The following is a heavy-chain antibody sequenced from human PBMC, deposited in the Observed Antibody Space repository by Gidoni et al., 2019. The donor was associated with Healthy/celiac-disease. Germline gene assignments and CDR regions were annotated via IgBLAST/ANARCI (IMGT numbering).Heavy chain of an antibody. D-gene: IGHD3-10*01. CDR2: IYYSGST. CDR1: GGSISRGGYY. V-gene: IGHV4-31*03. J-gene: IGHJ6*03. CDR3: ATTQPNITMGYYYYYYMDV. Sequence: QVQLQESGPGLAKPSQTLSLTCTVSGGSISRGGYYWSWIRQHPGKGLEWIGYIYYSGSTYYNPSLKSRVTISVDTSKNQFSLKLSSVTAADTAVYYCATTQPNITMGYYYYYYMDVWGKGTTVTVSS.